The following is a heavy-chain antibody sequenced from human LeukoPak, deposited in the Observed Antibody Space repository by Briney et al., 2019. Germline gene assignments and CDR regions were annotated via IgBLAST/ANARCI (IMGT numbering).Heavy chain of an antibody. D-gene: IGHD3-22*01. CDR2: TDWDGEK. V-gene: IGHV2-70*04. J-gene: IGHJ4*02. Sequence: SVPTLGNPTQTLTLTCTVSRFSLSSTGIRLSWIRQPPVKALEGLAPTDWDGEKFYSTSLKTRLTISKATSKNQVVLRMTNMDPVDTATYYCALSGGYYDSSGYAIGYWGQGTLVAVSS. CDR3: ALSGGYYDSSGYAIGY. CDR1: RFSLSSTGIR.